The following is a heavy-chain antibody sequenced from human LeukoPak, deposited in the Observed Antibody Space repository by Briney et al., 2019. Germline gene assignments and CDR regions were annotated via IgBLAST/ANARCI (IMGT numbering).Heavy chain of an antibody. CDR2: ISYDGSNK. D-gene: IGHD4-17*01. CDR1: GFTFSSYA. CDR3: AKDLVDYGDYGPGAFDI. J-gene: IGHJ3*02. V-gene: IGHV3-30-3*01. Sequence: GRSLRLSCAASGFTFSSYAMHWVRQAPGKGLEWVAVISYDGSNKYYADSVKGRFTISRDNSKNTLYLQMNSPRAEDTAVYYCAKDLVDYGDYGPGAFDIWGQGTMVTVSS.